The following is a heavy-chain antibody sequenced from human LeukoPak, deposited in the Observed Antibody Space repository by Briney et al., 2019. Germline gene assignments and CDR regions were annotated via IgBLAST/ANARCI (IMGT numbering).Heavy chain of an antibody. J-gene: IGHJ3*02. Sequence: PGGSLRLSCAASGFTFSSYAMSWVRQAPGKGLEWVSAISGSGGSTYCADSVKGRFTISRDNSKNTLYLQMNSLRAEDTAVYYCAKAYPPLYYDFWSGYYTGDAFDIWGQGTMVTVSS. CDR3: AKAYPPLYYDFWSGYYTGDAFDI. D-gene: IGHD3-3*01. V-gene: IGHV3-23*01. CDR1: GFTFSSYA. CDR2: ISGSGGST.